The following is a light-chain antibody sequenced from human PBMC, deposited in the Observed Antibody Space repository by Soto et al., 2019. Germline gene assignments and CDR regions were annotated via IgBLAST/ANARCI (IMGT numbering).Light chain of an antibody. V-gene: IGLV2-11*01. Sequence: QSALTQPRSVSGSPGQSVTISCTGTSSDVGAYNYVSWYQQHPGKAPKLMIYDVTKRPSGVPDRFSGSKSGNTASLTISGLQGEDEADYYCCSYAGTYTLYVFGTGTKVTGL. CDR1: SSDVGAYNY. CDR3: CSYAGTYTLYV. CDR2: DVT. J-gene: IGLJ1*01.